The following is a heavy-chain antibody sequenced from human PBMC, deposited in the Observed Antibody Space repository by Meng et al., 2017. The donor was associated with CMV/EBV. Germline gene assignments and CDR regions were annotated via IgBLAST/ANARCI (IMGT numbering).Heavy chain of an antibody. D-gene: IGHD3-10*01. CDR1: TASGYA. J-gene: IGHJ6*02. CDR3: AKDVYMVRRVIPTYGMDV. V-gene: IGHV3-23*01. CDR2: IDGSGSRT. Sequence: TASGYALGRGSQGTGKRLEWVSAIDGSGSRTYYADSEKDRFNISRKNSKITLYLQMNSLRAEDTAVYYYAKDVYMVRRVIPTYGMDVWGQGTTVTVSS.